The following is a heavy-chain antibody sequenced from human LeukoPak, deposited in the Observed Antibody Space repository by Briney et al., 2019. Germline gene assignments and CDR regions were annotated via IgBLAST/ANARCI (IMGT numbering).Heavy chain of an antibody. CDR3: AKDLKLGGWSY. Sequence: GRSLRFSCAASGFTFSSFGMHWDRQAPGKGLEWVAVRSYDGSNKYYADSVKGRFTISRDNSKTTLYLQMNSLRAEDTAVYYCAKDLKLGGWSYWGQGTLVTVSS. J-gene: IGHJ4*02. CDR2: RSYDGSNK. V-gene: IGHV3-30*18. D-gene: IGHD3-16*01. CDR1: GFTFSSFG.